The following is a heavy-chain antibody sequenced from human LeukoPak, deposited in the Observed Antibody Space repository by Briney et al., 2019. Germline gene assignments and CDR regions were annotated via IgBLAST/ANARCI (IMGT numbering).Heavy chain of an antibody. V-gene: IGHV3-21*01. J-gene: IGHJ3*02. Sequence: GSLRLSCAASGFTFSSYSMNWVRQAPGKGLEWVSSISSSSSYIYYADSVKGRFTISRDNAKNSLYLQMNSLRAEDAAVYYCARAPIYSYGLPYAFDIWGQGTMVTVPS. CDR1: GFTFSSYS. CDR3: ARAPIYSYGLPYAFDI. CDR2: ISSSSSYI. D-gene: IGHD5-18*01.